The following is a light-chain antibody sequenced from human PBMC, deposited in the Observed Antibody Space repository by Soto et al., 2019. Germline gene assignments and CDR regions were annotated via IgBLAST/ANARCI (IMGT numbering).Light chain of an antibody. CDR2: EAY. CDR1: NSDVGSYNL. J-gene: IGLJ3*02. V-gene: IGLV2-23*01. CDR3: CAYAGSNWV. Sequence: QSALTQPASVSGSPGQSITISCTGTNSDVGSYNLVSWYQQYPGKAPKLMIYEAYKRPSGVSNRFSGSKSGNTASLTISGLQPEDEADYYCCAYAGSNWVFAGGTKLTVL.